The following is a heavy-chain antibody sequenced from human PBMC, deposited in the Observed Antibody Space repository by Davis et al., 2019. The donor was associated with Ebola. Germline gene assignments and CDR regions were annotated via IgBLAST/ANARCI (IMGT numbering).Heavy chain of an antibody. CDR3: ARVLDCGGDCYPVDS. V-gene: IGHV3-53*01. CDR2: IYSGGST. Sequence: GESLKISCAASGFTFDDYAMHWVRQAPGKGLEWVSVIYSGGSTYYADSVKGRFTISSDNSKNTLYLQMNSLRAEDTAVYYCARVLDCGGDCYPVDSWGQGSLVTVSS. CDR1: GFTFDDYA. J-gene: IGHJ4*02. D-gene: IGHD2-21*01.